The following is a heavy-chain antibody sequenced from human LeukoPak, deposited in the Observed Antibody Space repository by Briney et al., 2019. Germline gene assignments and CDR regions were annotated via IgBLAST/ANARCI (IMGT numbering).Heavy chain of an antibody. V-gene: IGHV3-23*01. CDR3: AKWGDYDVLTGYYVSDL. CDR1: GFIFSNYA. CDR2: ISGRSDNT. D-gene: IGHD3-9*01. Sequence: GGSLRLSCAASGFIFSNYAIYWVRQAPGKGLEWVSAISGRSDNTYYADSVKGRFTLSRDSSKNTLYLQMNSLRADDTAVYYCAKWGDYDVLTGYYVSDLWGQGTLVTVSS. J-gene: IGHJ5*02.